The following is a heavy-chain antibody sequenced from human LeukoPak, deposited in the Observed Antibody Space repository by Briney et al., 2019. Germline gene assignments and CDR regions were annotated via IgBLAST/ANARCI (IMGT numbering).Heavy chain of an antibody. J-gene: IGHJ4*02. Sequence: PGGSLRLSCAASGFTFSSYSMNWVRQAPGKGLEWVPSISSSSSYIYYADSVKGRFTISRDNAKNSLYLQMNSLRAEDTAVYYCAREGVQYCSSTSCYLDYWGQGTLVTVSS. V-gene: IGHV3-21*01. CDR3: AREGVQYCSSTSCYLDY. CDR2: ISSSSSYI. CDR1: GFTFSSYS. D-gene: IGHD2-2*01.